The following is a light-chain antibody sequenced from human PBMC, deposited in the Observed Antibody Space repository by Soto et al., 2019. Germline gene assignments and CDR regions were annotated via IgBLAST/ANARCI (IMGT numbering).Light chain of an antibody. CDR1: SSDLGGYDY. J-gene: IGLJ3*02. V-gene: IGLV2-14*01. Sequence: QSVLTQPASVSGSPGQSITISCTGTSSDLGGYDYVSWFQQHPDKAPKLMIYHVSNRPSGVSDRFSGSKSGNTASLTISGLQAEDEADYYCTSYTSTNTWVFGGGTQLTVL. CDR3: TSYTSTNTWV. CDR2: HVS.